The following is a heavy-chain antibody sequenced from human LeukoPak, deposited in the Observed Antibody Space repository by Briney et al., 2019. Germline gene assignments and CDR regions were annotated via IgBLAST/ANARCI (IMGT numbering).Heavy chain of an antibody. CDR1: GFTSSSYE. J-gene: IGHJ4*02. D-gene: IGHD4-23*01. Sequence: GGSLRLSCAASGFTSSSYEMNWVRQAPRKGLEWVSYISSSGSTIYYAESVKGRFTISRDNAKNSLYQQMNSLRAEDTAVYYCARDYGGSSPFDYWGQGTLVTVSS. CDR2: ISSSGSTI. V-gene: IGHV3-48*03. CDR3: ARDYGGSSPFDY.